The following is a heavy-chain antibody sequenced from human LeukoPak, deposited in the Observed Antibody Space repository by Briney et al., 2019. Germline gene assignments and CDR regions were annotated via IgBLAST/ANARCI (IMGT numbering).Heavy chain of an antibody. CDR1: GGSFSGYY. J-gene: IGHJ5*02. CDR2: INHSGST. V-gene: IGHV4-34*01. D-gene: IGHD3-10*01. Sequence: PSETLSLTCAVYGGSFSGYYWSWIRQPPGKGLEWIGEINHSGSTNYNPSLKGRVTMSVDTSKNQFSLKLSSVTAADTAVYYCARTNPLYYYGSGSYPNWFDPWGQGTLVAVSS. CDR3: ARTNPLYYYGSGSYPNWFDP.